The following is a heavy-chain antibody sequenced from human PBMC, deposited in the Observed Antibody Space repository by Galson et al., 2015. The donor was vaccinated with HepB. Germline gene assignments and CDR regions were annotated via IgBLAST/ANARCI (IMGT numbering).Heavy chain of an antibody. D-gene: IGHD5-12*01. V-gene: IGHV1-18*04. CDR3: ARNGYSGYDSDYYYYYGMDV. Sequence: SCKASGCTFTSYGISWVRQAPGQGLEWMGCISAYNGYTKYAQKLQGRVTMTTDTSTSTAYMELMSLRSDDTAVYYCARNGYSGYDSDYYYYYGMDVWGQGTTVTVSS. CDR2: ISAYNGYT. J-gene: IGHJ6*02. CDR1: GCTFTSYG.